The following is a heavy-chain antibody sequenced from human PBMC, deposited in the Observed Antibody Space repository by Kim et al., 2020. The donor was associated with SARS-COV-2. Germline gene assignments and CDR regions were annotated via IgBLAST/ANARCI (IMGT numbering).Heavy chain of an antibody. J-gene: IGHJ6*02. Sequence: KFQGRVTMTRNTSISTAYMELSSLRSEDTAVYYCARELLWLNYNYYGMDVWGQGTTVTVSS. V-gene: IGHV1-8*01. CDR3: ARELLWLNYNYYGMDV. D-gene: IGHD3-10*01.